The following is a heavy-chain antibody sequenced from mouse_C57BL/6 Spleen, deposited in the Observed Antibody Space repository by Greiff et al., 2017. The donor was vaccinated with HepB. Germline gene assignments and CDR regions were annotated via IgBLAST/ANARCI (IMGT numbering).Heavy chain of an antibody. CDR1: GYTFTDYE. J-gene: IGHJ2*01. CDR2: IDPETGGT. V-gene: IGHV1-15*01. CDR3: TRSYVSY. Sequence: VKLQESGAELVRPGASVTLSCKASGYTFTDYEMHWVKQTPVHGLEWIGAIDPETGGTAYNQKFKGKAILTADKSSSTAYMELRSLTSEDSAVYYCTRSYVSYWGQGTTLTVSS. D-gene: IGHD2-12*01.